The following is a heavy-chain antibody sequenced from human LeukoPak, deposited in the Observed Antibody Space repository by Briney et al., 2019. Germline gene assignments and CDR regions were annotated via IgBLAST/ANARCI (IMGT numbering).Heavy chain of an antibody. CDR1: GFTFSAYA. D-gene: IGHD4-17*01. CDR3: GENENDYGDADIDH. Sequence: GGSLRLSCAASGFTFSAYAMTWVRHAPGKGLEWVSDISAEADSINYADSVKGRFNISRDSSKNTLYLQMSSLRAEDMAVYFCGENENDYGDADIDHWGQGTLVTVSS. CDR2: ISAEADSI. J-gene: IGHJ4*02. V-gene: IGHV3-23*01.